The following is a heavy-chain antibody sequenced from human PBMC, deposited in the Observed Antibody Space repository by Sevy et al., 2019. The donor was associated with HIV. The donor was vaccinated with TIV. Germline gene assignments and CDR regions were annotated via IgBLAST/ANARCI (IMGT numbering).Heavy chain of an antibody. V-gene: IGHV3-49*03. CDR1: GFTFGDYA. D-gene: IGHD2-21*02. CDR2: IRSKAYGGTT. CDR3: TRGGGHSYCGGDCYPDY. J-gene: IGHJ4*02. Sequence: GGSMRLSCTASGFTFGDYAMSWFRQAPGKGLEWVGFIRSKAYGGTTEYAASVKGRFTISRDDSKSIAYLQMNSLKTEDTAVYYCTRGGGHSYCGGDCYPDYWGQGTLVTVSS.